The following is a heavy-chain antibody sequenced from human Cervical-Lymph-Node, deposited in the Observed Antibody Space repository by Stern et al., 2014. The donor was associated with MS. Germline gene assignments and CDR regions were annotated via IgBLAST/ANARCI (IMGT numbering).Heavy chain of an antibody. CDR1: GFIFSGYS. J-gene: IGHJ4*02. D-gene: IGHD2-2*01. Sequence: EDQLVESGGGLVKPGGSLRLSCAVSGFIFSGYSMNCVRQVPGKGLEWVSSISRTSSYIEYADSVKGRFTISRDNAKNTLYLQMNSLRAEDTSVYYCARTTSRLPDYWGQGTLVTVSS. V-gene: IGHV3-21*01. CDR3: ARTTSRLPDY. CDR2: ISRTSSYI.